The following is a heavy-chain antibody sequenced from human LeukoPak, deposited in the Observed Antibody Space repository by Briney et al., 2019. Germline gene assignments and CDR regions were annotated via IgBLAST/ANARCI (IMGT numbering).Heavy chain of an antibody. J-gene: IGHJ3*02. V-gene: IGHV4-61*02. CDR2: IYTSGST. D-gene: IGHD4-23*01. CDR1: GGSISSGSYY. CDR3: ARERYGGNSEAFDI. Sequence: SQTLSLTCTVSGGSISSGSYYWSWIRQPAGKGLEWVGRIYTSGSTNYNPSLKSRVTISVDTSKNQFSLKLSSVTAADTAVSYCARERYGGNSEAFDIWGQGTMVTVSS.